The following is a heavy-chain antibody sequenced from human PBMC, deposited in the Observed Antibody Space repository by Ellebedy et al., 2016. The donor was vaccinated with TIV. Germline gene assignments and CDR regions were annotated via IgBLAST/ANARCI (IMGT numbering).Heavy chain of an antibody. CDR2: IYYSGST. CDR3: ASFQYSYGYLDY. CDR1: GGSFSGYY. J-gene: IGHJ4*02. V-gene: IGHV4-31*11. Sequence: SETLSLTCAVYGGSFSGYYWSWIRQHPGKGLEWIGYIYYSGSTYYNPSLKSRVTISVDTSKNQFSLKLSSVTAADTAVYYCASFQYSYGYLDYWGQGTLVTVSS. D-gene: IGHD5-18*01.